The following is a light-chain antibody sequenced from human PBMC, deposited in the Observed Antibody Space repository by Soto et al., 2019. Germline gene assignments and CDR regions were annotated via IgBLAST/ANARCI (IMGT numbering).Light chain of an antibody. V-gene: IGLV2-11*01. J-gene: IGLJ3*02. CDR2: AVS. CDR3: CSYTASDIWV. Sequence: QSVLTQPRSVSGSPGQSVTIYCTGTNSDVGGYNFVSWYQQLPGKAPKLMISAVSQRPSGVPDRFSGSKSGNTASLTISGLQADDEADYFCCSYTASDIWVFGGGTKVTVL. CDR1: NSDVGGYNF.